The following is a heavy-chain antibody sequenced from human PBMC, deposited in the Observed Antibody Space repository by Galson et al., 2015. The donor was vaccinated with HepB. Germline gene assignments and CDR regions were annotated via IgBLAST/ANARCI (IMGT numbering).Heavy chain of an antibody. J-gene: IGHJ4*02. CDR3: AKGQAPRGGRIDY. CDR2: ISGSGGSA. V-gene: IGHV3-23*01. D-gene: IGHD2/OR15-2a*01. CDR1: GFTFSSYA. Sequence: SLRLSCAASGFTFSSYAMSWVRQAPGKGLEWVSAISGSGGSAYYADSVKGRFTISRDNSKNTLYLQMNSLRAEDTAVYYCAKGQAPRGGRIDYWGQGTLVTVSS.